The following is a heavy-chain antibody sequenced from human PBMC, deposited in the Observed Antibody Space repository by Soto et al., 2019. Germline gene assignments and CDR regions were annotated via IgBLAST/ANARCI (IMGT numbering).Heavy chain of an antibody. Sequence: SETLSLTCTVSGGSISSSSYYCGWIRQPPGKGLEWIGSIYYSGSTYYNPSLKSRVTISVDTSKNQFSLKLSSVTAADTAVYYCATPFPYYYDSSGYYFLGAFDIWGQGTMVTVSS. D-gene: IGHD3-22*01. J-gene: IGHJ3*02. CDR2: IYYSGST. CDR1: GGSISSSSYY. CDR3: ATPFPYYYDSSGYYFLGAFDI. V-gene: IGHV4-39*01.